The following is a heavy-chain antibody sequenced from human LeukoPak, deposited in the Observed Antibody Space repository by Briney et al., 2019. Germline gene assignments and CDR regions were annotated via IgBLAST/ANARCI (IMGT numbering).Heavy chain of an antibody. D-gene: IGHD3-16*01. Sequence: GGSLRLSCAASGFTFSSYEVNWVRQAPGKGLAWVSYISSSGSTIYYADSVKGRFTISRDNDKNSLYLQMNSLRAEDTAVYYCARDHYDSYYMDVWGKGTTVTVSS. CDR1: GFTFSSYE. V-gene: IGHV3-48*03. CDR2: ISSSGSTI. CDR3: ARDHYDSYYMDV. J-gene: IGHJ6*03.